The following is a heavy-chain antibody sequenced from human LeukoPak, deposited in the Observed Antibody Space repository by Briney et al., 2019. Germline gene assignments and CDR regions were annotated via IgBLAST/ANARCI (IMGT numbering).Heavy chain of an antibody. J-gene: IGHJ4*02. Sequence: GGSLRLSCAASGFTFSTYWMHWVRQAPGEGLMWVSRINSDGSSTISADSVKGRFTISRDNSKNTLYLQMNSLRSEDTAVYYCARWDYVWGSYRHGYDYWGQGTLVTVSS. CDR2: INSDGSST. V-gene: IGHV3-74*01. D-gene: IGHD3-16*02. CDR3: ARWDYVWGSYRHGYDY. CDR1: GFTFSTYW.